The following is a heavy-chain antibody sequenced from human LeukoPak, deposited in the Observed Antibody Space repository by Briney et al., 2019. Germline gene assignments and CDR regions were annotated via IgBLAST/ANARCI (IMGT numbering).Heavy chain of an antibody. CDR3: AKHWSYCSTTSCFFNYYYYYMDV. Sequence: GGSLRLSCAASGFTFSSYAMHWVRQAPGKGLEWVAFIRYDGSNKYYADSVKGRFTISRDNSKSTLYLQMNNLRAEDTAVYYCAKHWSYCSTTSCFFNYYYYYMDVWGKGTTVTVSS. V-gene: IGHV3-30*02. D-gene: IGHD2-2*01. CDR1: GFTFSSYA. J-gene: IGHJ6*03. CDR2: IRYDGSNK.